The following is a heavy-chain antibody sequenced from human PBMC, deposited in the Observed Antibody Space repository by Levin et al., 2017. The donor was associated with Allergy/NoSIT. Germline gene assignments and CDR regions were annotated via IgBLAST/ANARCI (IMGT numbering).Heavy chain of an antibody. Sequence: PGGSLRLSCAASGFTFSSYGMHWVRQAPGKGLEWVAVIWYDGSNKYYADSVKGRFTISRDNSKNTLYLQMNSLRAEDTAVYYCARDGRWELLQGLLDYWGQGTLVTVSS. CDR3: ARDGRWELLQGLLDY. CDR2: IWYDGSNK. D-gene: IGHD1-26*01. CDR1: GFTFSSYG. J-gene: IGHJ4*02. V-gene: IGHV3-33*01.